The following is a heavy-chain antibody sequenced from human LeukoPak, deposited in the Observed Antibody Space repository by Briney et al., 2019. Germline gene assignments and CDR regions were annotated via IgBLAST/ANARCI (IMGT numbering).Heavy chain of an antibody. D-gene: IGHD6-19*01. CDR2: ISSSRSYI. Sequence: GGSLRLSCAASGLTFSSYSMNWVRQAPGKGLEWVSSISSSRSYIYYAYSVKGRFTISKDNAKNSLYLQMNSLRADDTAVYYCARPKWKAVAGNGYWGQGTLVTVSS. CDR3: ARPKWKAVAGNGY. J-gene: IGHJ4*02. CDR1: GLTFSSYS. V-gene: IGHV3-21*01.